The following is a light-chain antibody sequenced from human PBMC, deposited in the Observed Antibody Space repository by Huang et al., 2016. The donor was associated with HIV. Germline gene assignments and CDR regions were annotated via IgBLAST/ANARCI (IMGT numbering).Light chain of an antibody. V-gene: IGKV3-11*01. CDR2: TAS. Sequence: EIVLTQSPATLSLSPGERATLSCRASQSVSSYLAWDQQKPGQAPSLLIYTASNRATGIPARVSGSGSGTDFTLTISSLEPEDFAIYYCQQSSSWPPLTFGGGTKVEIK. CDR3: QQSSSWPPLT. CDR1: QSVSSY. J-gene: IGKJ4*01.